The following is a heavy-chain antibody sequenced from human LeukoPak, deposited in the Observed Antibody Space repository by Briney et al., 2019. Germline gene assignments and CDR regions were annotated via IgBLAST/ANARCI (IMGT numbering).Heavy chain of an antibody. CDR3: ARAGLNWFDP. CDR2: IIPLFGRT. J-gene: IGHJ5*02. Sequence: ASVKVSCKASGGTFNSNVISWVRQAPGQGLEWMGGIIPLFGRTNYAQKFQGRVTITADESTSTAYMELRSLRSDDTAVYYCARAGLNWFDPWGQGTLVTVSS. CDR1: GGTFNSNV. V-gene: IGHV1-69*13.